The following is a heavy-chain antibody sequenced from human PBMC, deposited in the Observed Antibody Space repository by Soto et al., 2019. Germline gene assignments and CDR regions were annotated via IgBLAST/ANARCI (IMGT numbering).Heavy chain of an antibody. D-gene: IGHD7-27*01. V-gene: IGHV4-59*01. CDR2: IVYNGGA. CDR1: FGPMRGYY. Sequence: LQESVPGLVKASETLSLSCSVSFGPMRGYYWSWIRRPPGKGREWIANIVYNGGASYNPSLRSRVNISVDKSKNSFSLRLTSVTPADTAVYYCARDGDHDYFYGMDIWGQGTTVTVS. J-gene: IGHJ6*02. CDR3: ARDGDHDYFYGMDI.